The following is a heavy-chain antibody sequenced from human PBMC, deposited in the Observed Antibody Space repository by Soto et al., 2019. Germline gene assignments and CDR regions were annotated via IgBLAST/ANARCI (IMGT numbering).Heavy chain of an antibody. Sequence: EVQLVESGGGLVQPGRSLRLSCAASGFTFDDYAMHWVRQAPGKGLEWVSGISWNGGDIGYADSVKGRFTISRDNPKNSLYLQMNNLKPEDTALYYCAGSHSSSSYYQMDVWGKGTGVTVSS. V-gene: IGHV3-9*01. CDR1: GFTFDDYA. CDR2: ISWNGGDI. J-gene: IGHJ6*03. CDR3: AGSHSSSSYYQMDV. D-gene: IGHD6-19*01.